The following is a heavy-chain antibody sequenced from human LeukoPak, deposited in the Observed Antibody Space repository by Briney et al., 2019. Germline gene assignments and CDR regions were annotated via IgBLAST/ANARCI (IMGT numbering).Heavy chain of an antibody. CDR3: ARVAPPSTIFGVVIIFDAFDI. V-gene: IGHV1-18*01. Sequence: ASVKVSCKASGYTFTSYGISWVRQAPGQGLEWMGWISAYNGNTNYAQKLQGRVTITTDTSTSTAYVELRSLRSDDTAVYYCARVAPPSTIFGVVIIFDAFDIWGQGTMVTVSS. CDR2: ISAYNGNT. D-gene: IGHD3-3*01. J-gene: IGHJ3*02. CDR1: GYTFTSYG.